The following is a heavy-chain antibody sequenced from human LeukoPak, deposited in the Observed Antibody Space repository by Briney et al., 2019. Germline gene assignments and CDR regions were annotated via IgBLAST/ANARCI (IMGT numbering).Heavy chain of an antibody. Sequence: PGGPLRLSCAASGFTFSSYAMSWVRQAPGKGLEWVSAISGSGGSTYYADSVKGRFTISRDNSKNTLYLQMNSLRAEDTAVYYCAKSYYDFWSGYYTWPCDYWGQGTLVTVSS. D-gene: IGHD3-3*01. CDR1: GFTFSSYA. CDR3: AKSYYDFWSGYYTWPCDY. J-gene: IGHJ4*02. CDR2: ISGSGGST. V-gene: IGHV3-23*01.